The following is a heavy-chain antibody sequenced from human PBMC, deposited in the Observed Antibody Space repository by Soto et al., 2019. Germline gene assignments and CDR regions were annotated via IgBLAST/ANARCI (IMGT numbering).Heavy chain of an antibody. V-gene: IGHV1-8*01. CDR2: MNPNSGNT. Sequence: ASVKVSCKASGYTFTSYDINWVRQATGQGLEWMGWMNPNSGNTGYAQKFQGRVTMTRNTSISTAYMELSSLRSEDTAVYYCARGVNIVPHDRWFDPWGQGTLVTVSS. D-gene: IGHD5-12*01. CDR1: GYTFTSYD. CDR3: ARGVNIVPHDRWFDP. J-gene: IGHJ5*02.